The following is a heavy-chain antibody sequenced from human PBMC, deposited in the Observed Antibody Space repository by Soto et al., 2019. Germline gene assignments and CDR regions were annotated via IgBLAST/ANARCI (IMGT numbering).Heavy chain of an antibody. CDR1: GFTFSSYG. D-gene: IGHD3-3*01. J-gene: IGHJ4*02. CDR3: AKEGSGLTILV. Sequence: PGGSLRLSCAASGFTFSSYGMHWVRQAPGKGLEWVAVISYDGSNKYYADSVKGRFTISRDNSKNTLYLQMNSLRAEDTAVYYCAKEGSGLTILVGGQGTLVNVSS. CDR2: ISYDGSNK. V-gene: IGHV3-30*18.